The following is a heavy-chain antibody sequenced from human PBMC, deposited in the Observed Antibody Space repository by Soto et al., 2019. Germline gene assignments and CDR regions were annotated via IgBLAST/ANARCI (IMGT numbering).Heavy chain of an antibody. Sequence: SETLSLTCAVSGGSISSYYWSWIRQPPGKGLEWIGYIYYSGSTNYNPSLKSRVTISVDTSKNQFSLKLSSVTAADTAVYYCAKRYGSAFDIWGQGTMVTVSS. CDR3: AKRYGSAFDI. CDR2: IYYSGST. CDR1: GGSISSYY. D-gene: IGHD3-10*01. V-gene: IGHV4-59*01. J-gene: IGHJ3*02.